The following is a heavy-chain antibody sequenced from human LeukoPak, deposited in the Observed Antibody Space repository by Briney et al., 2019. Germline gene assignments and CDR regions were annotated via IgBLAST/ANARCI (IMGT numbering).Heavy chain of an antibody. Sequence: GGSLRLSCAASGFTFSTYSMSWARQAPGKGLEWISYISSSSSTIYYADSVKGRFTISRDNAKNSLYLQMNSLRAEDTAVYYCARDTSPVDNWGQGTLVTVSS. D-gene: IGHD2/OR15-2a*01. V-gene: IGHV3-48*01. CDR3: ARDTSPVDN. J-gene: IGHJ4*02. CDR2: ISSSSSTI. CDR1: GFTFSTYS.